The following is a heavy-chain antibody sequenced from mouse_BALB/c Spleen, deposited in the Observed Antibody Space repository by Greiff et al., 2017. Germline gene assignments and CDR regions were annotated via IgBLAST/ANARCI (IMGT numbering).Heavy chain of an antibody. CDR3: ARSFYDSWFAY. CDR1: GYTFTSYW. V-gene: IGHV1S81*02. D-gene: IGHD2-3*01. J-gene: IGHJ3*01. Sequence: VQLQQPGAELVKPGASVKLSCKASGYTFTSYWMHWVKQRPGQGLEWIGEINPSNGRTNYNEKFKSKATLTVDKSSSTAYMQLSSLTSEDSAVYYCARSFYDSWFAYWGQGTLVTVSA. CDR2: INPSNGRT.